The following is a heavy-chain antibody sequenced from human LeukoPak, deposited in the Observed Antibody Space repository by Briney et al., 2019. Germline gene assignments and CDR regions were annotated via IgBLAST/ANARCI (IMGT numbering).Heavy chain of an antibody. CDR2: INAGNGNT. D-gene: IGHD6-13*01. V-gene: IGHV1-3*01. CDR3: ASGPAIAAAGRILFDY. J-gene: IGHJ4*02. CDR1: GYIFTSYP. Sequence: ASVKVSCKASGYIFTSYPIHWVRQAPGQRLEWMGWINAGNGNTKYSQKFQGRVTITRDTSASTAYMELSSLRSEDTAVYYCASGPAIAAAGRILFDYWGQGTLVTVSS.